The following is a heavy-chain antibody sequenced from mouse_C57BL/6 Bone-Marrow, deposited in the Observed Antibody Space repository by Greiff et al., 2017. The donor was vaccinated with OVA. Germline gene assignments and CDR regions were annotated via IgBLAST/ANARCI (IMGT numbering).Heavy chain of an antibody. CDR3: AIYYPFAY. J-gene: IGHJ3*01. D-gene: IGHD2-1*01. CDR2: IDPSDSET. CDR1: GYTFTSSW. V-gene: IGHV1-52*01. Sequence: VQLQPPGSALVRPGSSVQLSCTASGYTFTSSWMHWVKQRPIQGLEWIGNIDPSDSETHYNQKFKDKATLTVDKSSSTAYMQLSSLTSEDSAVYYCAIYYPFAYWGQGTLVTVSA.